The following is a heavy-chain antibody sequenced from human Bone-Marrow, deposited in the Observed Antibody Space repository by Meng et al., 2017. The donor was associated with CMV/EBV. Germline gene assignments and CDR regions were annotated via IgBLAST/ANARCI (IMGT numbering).Heavy chain of an antibody. V-gene: IGHV1-2*02. CDR1: GYTFTGYY. Sequence: ASVKVSCKASGYTFTGYYMHWVRQAPGQGLEWMGWINPNSGGTNYAQKFQGRVTMTRDTSISTAYMELSRLRSDDTAVYYCARDPDGSNWFDPWGQGTLDTVSS. J-gene: IGHJ5*02. CDR2: INPNSGGT. D-gene: IGHD1-26*01. CDR3: ARDPDGSNWFDP.